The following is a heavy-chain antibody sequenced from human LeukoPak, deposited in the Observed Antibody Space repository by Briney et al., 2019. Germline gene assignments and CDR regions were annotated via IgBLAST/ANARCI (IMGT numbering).Heavy chain of an antibody. Sequence: PSQTLSLTCTVSGGSISSGGYYWSWIRQPPGKGLEWIGEINHSGSTNYNPSLKSRVTISVDTSKNQFSLKLSSVTAADTAVYHCARALPDLYGSGSYTFDPWGQGTLVTVSS. J-gene: IGHJ5*02. V-gene: IGHV4-30-2*01. CDR1: GGSISSGGYY. CDR2: INHSGST. D-gene: IGHD3-10*01. CDR3: ARALPDLYGSGSYTFDP.